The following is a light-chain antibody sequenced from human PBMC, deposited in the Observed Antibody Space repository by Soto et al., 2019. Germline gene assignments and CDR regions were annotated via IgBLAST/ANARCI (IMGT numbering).Light chain of an antibody. V-gene: IGKV3-15*01. Sequence: EIVMTQSPATLSVSPGERATLSCRASQSVSSNLAWFQQRPGQAPRLLIYGASTRATGVPARFSGSGSGTEFTLTISSLLSEDFTIYYCQHYNNWPLTFGGETKVEIK. CDR1: QSVSSN. CDR3: QHYNNWPLT. J-gene: IGKJ4*01. CDR2: GAS.